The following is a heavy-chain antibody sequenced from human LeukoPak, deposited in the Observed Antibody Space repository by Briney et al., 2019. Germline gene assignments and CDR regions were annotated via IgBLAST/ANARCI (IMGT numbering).Heavy chain of an antibody. CDR3: ARGYYYDSSGFAPLFDY. CDR2: INWNGGST. D-gene: IGHD3-22*01. Sequence: GSLRLSCAASGFNFDDHGMSWVRQAPGKGLEWVSGINWNGGSTGYADSVKGRFTISRDNAKNSLNLQMNSLRAEDTALYYCARGYYYDSSGFAPLFDYWGQGSLVTVSS. V-gene: IGHV3-20*04. CDR1: GFNFDDHG. J-gene: IGHJ4*02.